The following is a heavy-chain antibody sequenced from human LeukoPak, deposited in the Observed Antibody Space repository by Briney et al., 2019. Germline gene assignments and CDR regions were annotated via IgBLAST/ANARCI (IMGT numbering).Heavy chain of an antibody. V-gene: IGHV1-18*01. CDR3: ARVLDTAMPRSYYYYYMDV. CDR2: ISAYNGNT. J-gene: IGHJ6*03. Sequence: GASVKVSCKASGYTFTSYGISWVRQAPGQGLEWMGWISAYNGNTNYAQKLQGRVTMTTGTSTSTAYMELRSLRSDDTAVYYCARVLDTAMPRSYYYYYMDVWGKGTTVTVSS. CDR1: GYTFTSYG. D-gene: IGHD5-18*01.